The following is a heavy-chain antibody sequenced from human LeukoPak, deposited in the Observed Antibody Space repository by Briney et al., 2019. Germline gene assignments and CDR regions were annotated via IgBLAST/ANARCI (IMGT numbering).Heavy chain of an antibody. V-gene: IGHV3-23*01. CDR1: GFTFSSYS. Sequence: GGSLRLSCAASGFTFSSYSMNWVRQAPGKGLEWVSAISGSGGSTYYADSVKGRFTISRDNSKNTLYLQMNSLRAEDTAVYYCAKDGSSPSYGDPYYFDYWGQGTLVTVSS. D-gene: IGHD4-17*01. CDR3: AKDGSSPSYGDPYYFDY. J-gene: IGHJ4*02. CDR2: ISGSGGST.